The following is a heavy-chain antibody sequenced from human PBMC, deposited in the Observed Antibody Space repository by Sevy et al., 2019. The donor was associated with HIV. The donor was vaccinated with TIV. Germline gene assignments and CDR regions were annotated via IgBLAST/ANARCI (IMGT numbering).Heavy chain of an antibody. CDR3: ARENGQFWSGLYCYYGIDF. J-gene: IGHJ6*02. Sequence: GGSLRLSCAASGFTFSSYWMSWVRQAPGKGLEWVANIKQDGSEKYYVDSVKGRFTISRDNAKNSLYLQMNSLRAKDTAMYDCARENGQFWSGLYCYYGIDFWGQGTTVTVSS. CDR1: GFTFSSYW. D-gene: IGHD3-3*02. V-gene: IGHV3-7*01. CDR2: IKQDGSEK.